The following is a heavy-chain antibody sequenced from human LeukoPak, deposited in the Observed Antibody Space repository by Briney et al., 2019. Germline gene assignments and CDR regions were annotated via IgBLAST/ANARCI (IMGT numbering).Heavy chain of an antibody. CDR3: TKAKGQSWLFSHY. J-gene: IGHJ4*02. CDR2: IQYDGSNK. CDR1: GFTFNSYG. D-gene: IGHD3-22*01. Sequence: GGSLRLSCSASGFTFNSYGMNWVRQAPGKGLEWVAFIQYDGSNKYYADSVKGRFTVSRDNSKSTVYLQMNDLRGEDTAVYYCTKAKGQSWLFSHYWGRGTLVTVSS. V-gene: IGHV3-30*02.